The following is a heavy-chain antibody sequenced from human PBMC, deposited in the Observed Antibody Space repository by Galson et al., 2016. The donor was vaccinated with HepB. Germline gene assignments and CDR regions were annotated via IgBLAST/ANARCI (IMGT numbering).Heavy chain of an antibody. CDR3: ARDKIAAGILIFDC. CDR1: GFTFRTFA. Sequence: SLRLSCAASGFTFRTFAMHWVRQTPGGGLEWVALTLYDGTKQYYSDSVKGRFSISRDNSNNTLYLHMNSLRADDTAIYYCARDKIAAGILIFDCWGQGTLVTVSS. D-gene: IGHD6-13*01. J-gene: IGHJ4*02. CDR2: TLYDGTKQ. V-gene: IGHV3-30*01.